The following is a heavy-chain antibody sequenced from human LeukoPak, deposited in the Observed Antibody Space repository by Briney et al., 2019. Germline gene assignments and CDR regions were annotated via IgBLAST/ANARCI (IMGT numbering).Heavy chain of an antibody. CDR1: NYSISSAYY. CDR2: IAHGGRP. Sequence: PSETLSLTCTVSNYSISSAYYWGWIRPPPGKGLEWIGSIAHGGRPYYNPSLKSRVTISVDTSKNQFSLKLSSVTAADTAVYYCARHRSGWLQSSFDYWGQGTLVTVSS. V-gene: IGHV4-38-2*02. D-gene: IGHD5-24*01. J-gene: IGHJ4*02. CDR3: ARHRSGWLQSSFDY.